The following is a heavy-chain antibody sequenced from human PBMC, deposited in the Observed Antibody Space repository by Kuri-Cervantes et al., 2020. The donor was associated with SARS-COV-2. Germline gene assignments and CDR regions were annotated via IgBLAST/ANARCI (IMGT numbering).Heavy chain of an antibody. V-gene: IGHV3-7*01. CDR2: IKQDGSEK. D-gene: IGHD3-3*01. CDR1: RFMFSCDR. J-gene: IGHJ3*02. CDR3: ARGLLYYDFWSGYYTPHDAFDI. Sequence: GESLKISCAASRFMFSCDRMNWVRQAPGKGLEWVANIKQDGSEKYYVDSVKGRFTISRDNAKNSLYLQMNSLRAEDTAVYYCARGLLYYDFWSGYYTPHDAFDIWGQGTMVTVSS.